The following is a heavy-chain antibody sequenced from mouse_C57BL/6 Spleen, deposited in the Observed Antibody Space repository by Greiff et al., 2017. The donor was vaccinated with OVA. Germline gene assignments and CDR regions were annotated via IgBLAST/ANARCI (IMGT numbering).Heavy chain of an antibody. CDR3: ARGDDYYGGSSCDY. CDR1: GYTFTSYW. CDR2: IYPGSGST. D-gene: IGHD1-1*01. V-gene: IGHV1-55*01. Sequence: QVQLQQPGAELVKPGASVKISCKASGYTFTSYWINWVKQRPGQGLEWIGDIYPGSGSTTYNEKFKGKATLTVDKSSSTAYLQLSSLTSEDAAVYYCARGDDYYGGSSCDYWGQGTTLTVSS. J-gene: IGHJ2*01.